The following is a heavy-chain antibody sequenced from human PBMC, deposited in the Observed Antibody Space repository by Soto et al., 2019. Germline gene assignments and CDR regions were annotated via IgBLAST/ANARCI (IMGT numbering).Heavy chain of an antibody. V-gene: IGHV1-69*13. CDR1: GGTFSSYA. Sequence: ASVKVSCKASGGTFSSYAISWVRQAPGQGLEWMGGIIPIFGTANYAQKFQGRVTITADESTSTAYMELSSLRSEDTAVYYCARENRRPMDVWGQGTTVTVSS. J-gene: IGHJ6*02. CDR2: IIPIFGTA. CDR3: ARENRRPMDV.